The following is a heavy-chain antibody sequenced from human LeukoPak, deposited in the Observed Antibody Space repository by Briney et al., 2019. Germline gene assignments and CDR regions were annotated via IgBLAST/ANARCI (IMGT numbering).Heavy chain of an antibody. Sequence: GASVKVSCKASGYTFTGYYMHWVRQAPGKGLEWMGGFDPEDGETIYAQKFQGRVTMTEDTSTDTAYMELSSLRSEDTAVYYCASNPIVGATLWAFDIWGQGTMVTVSS. V-gene: IGHV1-24*01. CDR3: ASNPIVGATLWAFDI. CDR2: FDPEDGET. J-gene: IGHJ3*02. D-gene: IGHD1-26*01. CDR1: GYTFTGYY.